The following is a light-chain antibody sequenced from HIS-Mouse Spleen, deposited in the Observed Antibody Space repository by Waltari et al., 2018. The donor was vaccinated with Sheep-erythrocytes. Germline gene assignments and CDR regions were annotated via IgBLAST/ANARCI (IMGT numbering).Light chain of an antibody. J-gene: IGLJ3*02. Sequence: SYELTQPPSVSVSPGQTASITRSGAELVEKYACWYPQKPGQSPVLVIYQDSKRPSGIPERFSGSNSGNTATLTISGTQAMDEADYYCQAWDSSTAWVFGGGTKLTVL. V-gene: IGLV3-1*01. CDR3: QAWDSSTAWV. CDR2: QDS. CDR1: ELVEKY.